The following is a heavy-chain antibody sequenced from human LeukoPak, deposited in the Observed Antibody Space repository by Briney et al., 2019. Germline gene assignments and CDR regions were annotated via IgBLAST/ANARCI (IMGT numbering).Heavy chain of an antibody. D-gene: IGHD6-13*01. CDR2: ISYDGSNK. CDR1: GFTFSSYA. J-gene: IGHJ6*04. CDR3: ARPTTGSSWPNPYYYYGMDV. V-gene: IGHV3-30*04. Sequence: GRSLRLSCAASGFTFSSYAMHWVRQAPGKGLEWVAVISYDGSNKYYADSVKGRFTISRDNSKNTLYLQMNSLRAEDTAVYYCARPTTGSSWPNPYYYYGMDVWGKGTTVTVSS.